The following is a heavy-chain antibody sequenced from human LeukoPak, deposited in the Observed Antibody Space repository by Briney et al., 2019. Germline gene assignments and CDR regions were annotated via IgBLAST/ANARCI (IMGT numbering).Heavy chain of an antibody. J-gene: IGHJ4*02. Sequence: SETLSLTCAVYGGSFSVYYWSWIRQPPGKGLEWIGEINHSGSINYNPSLKSRVTISVDTSKNQFSLKLSPVTAADTAVYYCARGRVLVSSWWETRNEFDYWGQGTLVTVSS. CDR1: GGSFSVYY. D-gene: IGHD6-13*01. V-gene: IGHV4-34*01. CDR3: ARGRVLVSSWWETRNEFDY. CDR2: INHSGSI.